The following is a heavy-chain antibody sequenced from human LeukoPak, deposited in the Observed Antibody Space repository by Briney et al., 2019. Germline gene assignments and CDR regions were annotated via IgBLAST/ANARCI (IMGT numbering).Heavy chain of an antibody. Sequence: GGSLRLSCSASGFTFSTYAMHGVRQAPGRGLEYVALISTNGGSTYYADSVKGRFTISRDNSKNTLYLQMRSLRAEDTAVYYCVRAEAGRVFDSWGQGTLVSVSS. CDR3: VRAEAGRVFDS. D-gene: IGHD6-19*01. CDR1: GFTFSTYA. V-gene: IGHV3-64D*09. J-gene: IGHJ4*02. CDR2: ISTNGGST.